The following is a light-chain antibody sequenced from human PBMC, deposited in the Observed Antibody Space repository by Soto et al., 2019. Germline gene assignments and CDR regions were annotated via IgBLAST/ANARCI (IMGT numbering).Light chain of an antibody. CDR1: QSVSSSY. CDR2: GAA. J-gene: IGKJ3*01. V-gene: IGKV3-20*01. CDR3: QHYGTSPLFT. Sequence: EIVLTQSPGTLSLSPGERATLSCRARQSVSSSYLAWYQQTPGQAPRLLIYGAASRATGIPDRLSSSGSAITFTLTISTLDPEDFAVHYCQHYGTSPLFTFGPPTKVHI.